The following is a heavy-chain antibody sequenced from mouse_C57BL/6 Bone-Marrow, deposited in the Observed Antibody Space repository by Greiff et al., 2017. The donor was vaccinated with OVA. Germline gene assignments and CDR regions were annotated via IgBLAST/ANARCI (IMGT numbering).Heavy chain of an antibody. Sequence: SGAELVRPGASVKLSCKASGYTFTDYYINWVKQRPGQGLEWIARIYPGSGNTYYNEKFKGKATLTAEKSSSTAYMQLSSLTSEDSAVYFCARGGTAQATFAYWGQGTLVTVSA. J-gene: IGHJ3*01. CDR2: IYPGSGNT. CDR1: GYTFTDYY. CDR3: ARGGTAQATFAY. D-gene: IGHD3-2*02. V-gene: IGHV1-76*01.